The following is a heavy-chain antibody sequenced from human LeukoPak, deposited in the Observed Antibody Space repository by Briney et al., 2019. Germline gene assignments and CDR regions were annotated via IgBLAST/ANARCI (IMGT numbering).Heavy chain of an antibody. Sequence: GGSLRLSCAASGFTFSSYGMHWVRQAPGKGLEWVAVISYDGSNKYYADSVKGRFTISRDNSKNTLYLQMNSLRAEDTAVYYCAREVSYDSSGYYLSPGAFDIWGQGTMVTVSS. CDR2: ISYDGSNK. J-gene: IGHJ3*02. D-gene: IGHD3-22*01. CDR3: AREVSYDSSGYYLSPGAFDI. CDR1: GFTFSSYG. V-gene: IGHV3-30*03.